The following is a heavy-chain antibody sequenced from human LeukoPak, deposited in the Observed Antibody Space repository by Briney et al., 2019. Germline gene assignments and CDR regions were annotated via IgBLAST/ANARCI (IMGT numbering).Heavy chain of an antibody. CDR2: ISWNSGSI. Sequence: GRSLRLSCAASGFTFDDYGMHWVRQAPGTGLEWVSGISWNSGSIGYADSVKGRFTISRDNAKSTLYLQMNSLRADDIALYYCTKASGYSSGAVDYWGQGTLVTVSS. CDR1: GFTFDDYG. CDR3: TKASGYSSGAVDY. J-gene: IGHJ4*02. D-gene: IGHD5-18*01. V-gene: IGHV3-9*03.